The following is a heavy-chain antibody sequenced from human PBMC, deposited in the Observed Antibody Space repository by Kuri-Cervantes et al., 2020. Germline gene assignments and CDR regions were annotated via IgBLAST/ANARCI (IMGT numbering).Heavy chain of an antibody. J-gene: IGHJ6*02. CDR1: GGSISSYD. V-gene: IGHV4-59*01. Sequence: ESLKISCTVSGGSISSYDWSWSRHPPGKGLELIGYIYYSGSTNYNPSLKSRVTISVDTSKNQFSLKLSSVTAADTAVYYCARQTPYSSSWYFYYYGMDVWGQGTTVTVSS. CDR2: IYYSGST. D-gene: IGHD6-13*01. CDR3: ARQTPYSSSWYFYYYGMDV.